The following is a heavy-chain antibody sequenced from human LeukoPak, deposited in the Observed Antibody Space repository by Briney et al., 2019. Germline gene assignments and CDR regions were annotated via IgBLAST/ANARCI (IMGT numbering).Heavy chain of an antibody. D-gene: IGHD6-13*01. CDR2: IKQDGSEK. Sequence: GGSLRLSCAASGFTFSSYWMSWVRQAPGKGLEWVANIKQDGSEKYYVDSVKGRFTISRDNAKNSLYLQMNSLRAEDTAVYYCAREGSIAAAGPADAFDIWGQGTMVTVSS. V-gene: IGHV3-7*01. CDR1: GFTFSSYW. J-gene: IGHJ3*02. CDR3: AREGSIAAAGPADAFDI.